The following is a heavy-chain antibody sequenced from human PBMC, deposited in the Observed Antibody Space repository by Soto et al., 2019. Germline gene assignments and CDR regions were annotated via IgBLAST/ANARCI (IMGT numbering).Heavy chain of an antibody. J-gene: IGHJ6*02. CDR2: ISYDGSNK. V-gene: IGHV3-30-3*01. D-gene: IGHD3-3*01. CDR1: GFTFSSYA. CDR3: ARVLKCITFFGVVIIPPIHYYSYGMDV. Sequence: PGGSLRLSCAASGFTFSSYAMHWVRQAPGKGLEWVAVISYDGSNKYYADSVKGQFTISRDNSKNTLYLKMNSLRAEDTAVYYCARVLKCITFFGVVIIPPIHYYSYGMDVWGQGTTVTVPS.